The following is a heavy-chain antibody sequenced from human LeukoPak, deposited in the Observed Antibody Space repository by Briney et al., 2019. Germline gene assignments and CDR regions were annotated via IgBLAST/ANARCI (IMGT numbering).Heavy chain of an antibody. D-gene: IGHD1-1*01. J-gene: IGHJ4*02. CDR2: ISYDGSNI. Sequence: GGSLRLSCAAFGFTFNSYAMLWVRQAPGKGLDWVAVISYDGSNIYYADSVRGRFTISRDNSKNTLYPQMNSLRAEDTAVYYCAKDSSLWHDTYFDYWGQGTLVTVSS. V-gene: IGHV3-30*04. CDR1: GFTFNSYA. CDR3: AKDSSLWHDTYFDY.